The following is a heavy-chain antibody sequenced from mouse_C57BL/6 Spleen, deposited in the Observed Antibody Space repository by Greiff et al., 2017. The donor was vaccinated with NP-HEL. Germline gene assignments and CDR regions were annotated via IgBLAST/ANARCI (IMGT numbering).Heavy chain of an antibody. Sequence: VQLQQSGPGMVKPSQSLSLTCTVTGYSITSGYDWHWIRHFPGNKLEWMGYISYSGSTNYNPSLKSRISITHDTSKNHFFLKLNSVTTEDTATYYCARDLGRGGFDYWGQGTTLTVSS. CDR1: GYSITSGYD. V-gene: IGHV3-1*01. J-gene: IGHJ2*01. CDR2: ISYSGST. CDR3: ARDLGRGGFDY. D-gene: IGHD4-1*01.